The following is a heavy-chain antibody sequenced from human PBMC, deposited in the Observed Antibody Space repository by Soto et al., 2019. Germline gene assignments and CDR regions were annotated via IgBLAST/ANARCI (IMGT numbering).Heavy chain of an antibody. CDR3: ARGAIEYPGFDY. CDR2: INAGNGNT. J-gene: IGHJ4*02. CDR1: GYTFTSYA. Sequence: QVQLVQSGAEVKKPGASVKVSCKASGYTFTSYAMHWVRQAPGQRLEWMGWINAGNGNTKYSQKFQGRVTITRDTSASTAYMELSSLRSEDTAVYYCARGAIEYPGFDYWGQGTLVTVSS. D-gene: IGHD3-22*01. V-gene: IGHV1-3*01.